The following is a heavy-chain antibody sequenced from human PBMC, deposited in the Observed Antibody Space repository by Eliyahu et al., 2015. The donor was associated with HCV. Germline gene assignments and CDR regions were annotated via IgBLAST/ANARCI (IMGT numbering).Heavy chain of an antibody. V-gene: IGHV3-30*01. Sequence: QVQLVESGGGVVQPGRSLRLSCAASGFXFSNYAMHWVRQAPGKGLEWVAVISYDGSDKYYADSVTGRFTISRDNSKNTLYLQMDSLRAEDTAVYYCARQGVACSGTSCNDYWGQGTLVTVSS. CDR2: ISYDGSDK. CDR3: ARQGVACSGTSCNDY. J-gene: IGHJ4*02. CDR1: GFXFSNYA. D-gene: IGHD2-2*01.